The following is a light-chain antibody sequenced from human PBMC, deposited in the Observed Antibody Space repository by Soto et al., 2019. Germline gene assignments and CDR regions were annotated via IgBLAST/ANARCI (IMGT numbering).Light chain of an antibody. V-gene: IGKV3-11*01. CDR1: QSVSSY. CDR2: DAS. CDR3: QQRSNWPPIT. J-gene: IGKJ5*01. Sequence: EIVLTQSPATLSLSPGERDTISCRASQSVSSYLAWYQQKPGQAPRLLIYDASNRATGIPARFSGSGSGTDFTLTISSLEPEDFAVYYCQQRSNWPPITFGRGTRLEIK.